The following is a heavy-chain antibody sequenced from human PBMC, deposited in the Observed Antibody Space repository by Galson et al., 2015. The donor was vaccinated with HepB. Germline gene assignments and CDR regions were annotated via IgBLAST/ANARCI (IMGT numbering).Heavy chain of an antibody. J-gene: IGHJ3*02. CDR3: ARDKKVSPQQRNLLVYAFDI. CDR1: GFTFSSYA. CDR2: ISYDGSNK. V-gene: IGHV3-30-3*01. D-gene: IGHD6-13*01. Sequence: SLRLSCAASGFTFSSYAMHWVRQAPGKGLEWVAVISYDGSNKYYADSVKGRFTISRDNSKNTLYLQMNSLRAEDTAVYYCARDKKVSPQQRNLLVYAFDIWGQGTMVTVSS.